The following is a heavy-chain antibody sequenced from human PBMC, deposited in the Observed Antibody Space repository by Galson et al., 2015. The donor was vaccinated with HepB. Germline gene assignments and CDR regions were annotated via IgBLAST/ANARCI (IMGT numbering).Heavy chain of an antibody. CDR2: ISWNSGSI. J-gene: IGHJ6*03. D-gene: IGHD3-22*01. Sequence: SLRLSCAASGFTFDDYAMHWVRQAPGKGLEWVSGISWNSGSIGYADSVKGRFTISRDNAKNSLYLQMNSLRAEDTALYYCAKDQSGYYPGAHYYYYMDVWGKGTTVTVSS. CDR3: AKDQSGYYPGAHYYYYMDV. CDR1: GFTFDDYA. V-gene: IGHV3-9*01.